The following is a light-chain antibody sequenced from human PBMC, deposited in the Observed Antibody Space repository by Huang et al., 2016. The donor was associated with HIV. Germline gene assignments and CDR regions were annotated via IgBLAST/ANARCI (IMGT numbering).Light chain of an antibody. CDR3: MQALETPT. CDR1: QSLLHSNGNNY. V-gene: IGKV2-28*01. Sequence: DIVMTQSPLSLPVTPGEPASISCRSSQSLLHSNGNNYLEWYLQKPGQSPRLLIYLGSNRASGVPDRFSGSGSGTDFTLKISRVEAEDVGVYYCMQALETPTFGQGTKLEIK. CDR2: LGS. J-gene: IGKJ2*01.